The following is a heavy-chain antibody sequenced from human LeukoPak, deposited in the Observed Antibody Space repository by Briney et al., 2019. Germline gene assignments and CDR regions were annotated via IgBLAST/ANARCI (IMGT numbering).Heavy chain of an antibody. Sequence: KASETLSLTCTVSGGSITSAGYYWSWIRQHPGKGLDWIGYIYDSGRTYYNPSLKSRVTISVVTSKNQFSLKLSSVTAADTAVYYCARGEYYGSGSYNAFDMWGQGTLVTVSS. CDR1: GGSITSAGYY. CDR2: IYDSGRT. V-gene: IGHV4-31*03. J-gene: IGHJ3*02. CDR3: ARGEYYGSGSYNAFDM. D-gene: IGHD3-10*01.